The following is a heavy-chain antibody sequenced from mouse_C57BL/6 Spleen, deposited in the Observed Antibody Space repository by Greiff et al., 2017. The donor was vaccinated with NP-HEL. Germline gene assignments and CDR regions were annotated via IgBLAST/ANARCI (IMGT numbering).Heavy chain of an antibody. D-gene: IGHD2-1*01. V-gene: IGHV1-9*01. J-gene: IGHJ4*01. CDR2: ILPGSGST. Sequence: QVQLKQSGAELMKPGASVKLSCKATGYTFTGYWIEWVKQRPGHGLEWIGEILPGSGSTNYTEKFKGKATFTADTSSNTAYMQLSSLTTEDSAIYYCGRRYDNYYAMDYWGQGTSVTVSS. CDR1: GYTFTGYW. CDR3: GRRYDNYYAMDY.